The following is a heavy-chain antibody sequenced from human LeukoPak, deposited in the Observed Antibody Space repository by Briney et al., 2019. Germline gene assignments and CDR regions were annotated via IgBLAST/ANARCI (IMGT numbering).Heavy chain of an antibody. Sequence: PGGSLRLSCAASGFTFSSYWMHWVRQAPGKGLVWVSHINSDGTSTTYADSVKGRFTISRDNAKNTLYLQMNSLRAEDTAVYYCTRAGFYYDSSPYYRPIDYWGQGSLVTVSS. CDR3: TRAGFYYDSSPYYRPIDY. J-gene: IGHJ4*02. V-gene: IGHV3-74*01. D-gene: IGHD3-22*01. CDR2: INSDGTST. CDR1: GFTFSSYW.